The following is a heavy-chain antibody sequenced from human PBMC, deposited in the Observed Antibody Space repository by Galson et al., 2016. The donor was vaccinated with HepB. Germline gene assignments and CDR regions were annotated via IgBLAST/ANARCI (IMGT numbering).Heavy chain of an antibody. CDR1: GDSVSSDTAA. Sequence: CAISGDSVSSDTAAWNWIRQSPSRGLEWLGRTYYRSNWHNDYAVSVKSRISINPDTSKNQFSLQLDSVTAADTAVYFCARRQGSNWYERTSFYFNYWGQGSLVTVSS. CDR2: TYYRSNWHN. CDR3: ARRQGSNWYERTSFYFNY. J-gene: IGHJ4*02. V-gene: IGHV6-1*01. D-gene: IGHD6-13*01.